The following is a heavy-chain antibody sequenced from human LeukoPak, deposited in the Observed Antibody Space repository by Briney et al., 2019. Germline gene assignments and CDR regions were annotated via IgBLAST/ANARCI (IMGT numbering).Heavy chain of an antibody. CDR3: ARGGYSYGSDPYYYYGMDV. Sequence: PGGSLRLSRAASGFTFSSDSMNWVRQAPGKGLEWVSSISGSSSYIYYADSVRGRFTISRDNAKNSVYLQMNSLRADDTAVYYCARGGYSYGSDPYYYYGMDVWGQGTTVTVSS. CDR2: ISGSSSYI. V-gene: IGHV3-21*01. J-gene: IGHJ6*02. D-gene: IGHD5-12*01. CDR1: GFTFSSDS.